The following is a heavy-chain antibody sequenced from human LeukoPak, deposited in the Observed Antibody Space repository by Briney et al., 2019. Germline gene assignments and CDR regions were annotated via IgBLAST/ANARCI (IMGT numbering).Heavy chain of an antibody. D-gene: IGHD3-22*01. V-gene: IGHV3-23*01. CDR2: ISGSGGST. CDR1: GFTFSSYA. CDR3: AKDQRRYYYDSSGYYSD. Sequence: PGGSLRLSCAASGFTFSSYAMSWVRQAPGMGLEWVSAISGSGGSTYYADSVKGRFTISRDNSKNTLYLQMNSLRAEDTAVYYCAKDQRRYYYDSSGYYSDWGQGTLVTVSS. J-gene: IGHJ4*02.